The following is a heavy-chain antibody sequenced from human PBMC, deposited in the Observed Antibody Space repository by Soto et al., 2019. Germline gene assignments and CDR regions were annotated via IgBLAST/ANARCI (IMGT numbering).Heavy chain of an antibody. CDR3: GRETQGMAAAGTLIYYYYYSGRDV. V-gene: IGHV1-18*01. CDR2: ISAYNGNT. J-gene: IGHJ6*02. D-gene: IGHD6-13*01. CDR1: GYTFTSYG. Sequence: ASVKVSCKASGYTFTSYGISWVRQAPGQGLEWMGWISAYNGNTNYAQKLQGRVTMTTDTSTSTAYMELRSLRSDDTAVYYCGRETQGMAAAGTLIYYYYYSGRDVGGQGTTVTVPS.